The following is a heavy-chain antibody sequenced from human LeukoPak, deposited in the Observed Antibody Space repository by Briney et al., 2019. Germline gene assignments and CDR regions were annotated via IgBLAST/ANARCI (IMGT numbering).Heavy chain of an antibody. J-gene: IGHJ4*02. Sequence: GVSEKVSCKASGYTFTSCDINWVRQATGQGLDWMGWMNPNRCNTGYGQSFQGRITMTRDNYIGTAYMELSNLTSEDTAIYYCTRGSSGRRDNWGQGTLVSVAA. D-gene: IGHD6-19*01. CDR3: TRGSSGRRDN. CDR2: MNPNRCNT. CDR1: GYTFTSCD. V-gene: IGHV1-8*01.